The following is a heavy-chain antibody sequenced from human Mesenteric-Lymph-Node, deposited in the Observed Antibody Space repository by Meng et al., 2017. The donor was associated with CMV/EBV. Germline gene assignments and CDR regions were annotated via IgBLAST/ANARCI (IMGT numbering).Heavy chain of an antibody. Sequence: SGGTFSRYAISWVRQAPGQGLEWMGGIIPIFGTANYAQKFQGRVTITTDESTSTAYMELSSLRSEDTAVYYCARPAKSGWYWEYYFDYWGQGTLVTVSS. CDR2: IIPIFGTA. CDR1: GGTFSRYA. CDR3: ARPAKSGWYWEYYFDY. J-gene: IGHJ4*02. V-gene: IGHV1-69*05. D-gene: IGHD6-19*01.